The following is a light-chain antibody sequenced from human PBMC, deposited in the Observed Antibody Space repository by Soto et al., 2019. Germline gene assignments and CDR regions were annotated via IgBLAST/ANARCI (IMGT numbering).Light chain of an antibody. J-gene: IGKJ5*01. CDR2: GAS. V-gene: IGKV3-20*01. CDR3: QQYGSSPPIT. Sequence: EIVLTQSPGTLSLSPGERATLSCRASQSVSSNYLAWYQQKPGQAPRLLIYGASNRATGIPDRFSGSGSGTDFTLNISRPEPEDFAVYYCQQYGSSPPITFGQGTRLEIK. CDR1: QSVSSNY.